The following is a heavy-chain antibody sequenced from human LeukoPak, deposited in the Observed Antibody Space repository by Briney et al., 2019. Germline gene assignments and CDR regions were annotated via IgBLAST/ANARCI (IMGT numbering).Heavy chain of an antibody. Sequence: GGSLRLSCAASGFTFSSYWMSWVRQAPGKGLEWVANIDQDGSEKYYVDSGKGRFTISRDNAKNSLYLQMNSLRDEDTAVYHCARELSGFDYWGQGTLVTVSS. CDR1: GFTFSSYW. CDR2: IDQDGSEK. J-gene: IGHJ4*02. D-gene: IGHD3-3*01. CDR3: ARELSGFDY. V-gene: IGHV3-7*04.